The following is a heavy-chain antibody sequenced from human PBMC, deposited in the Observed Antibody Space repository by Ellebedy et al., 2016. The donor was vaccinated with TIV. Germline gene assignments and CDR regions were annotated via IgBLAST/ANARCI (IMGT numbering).Heavy chain of an antibody. D-gene: IGHD5-12*01. CDR3: ARDLGPLGGYESS. V-gene: IGHV3-21*01. J-gene: IGHJ5*02. CDR1: GFTFSSYS. Sequence: PGGSLRLSCAASGFTFSSYSMNWVCQAPGKGLEWVSSISSSSSYISYADSVKGRFTISRDNAKNSLYLQTNSLRAEDTAVYYCARDLGPLGGYESSWGQGTLVTVSS. CDR2: ISSSSSYI.